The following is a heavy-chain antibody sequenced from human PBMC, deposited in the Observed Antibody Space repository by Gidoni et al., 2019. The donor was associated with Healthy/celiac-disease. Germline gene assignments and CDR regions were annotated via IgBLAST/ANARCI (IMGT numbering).Heavy chain of an antibody. Sequence: QVQLVQSGAEVKKPGSSVKVSCKASGGTFSSYAISWVRQAPGQGLEWMGGIIPIFGTANYAQKFQGRVTITADESTSTAYMELSSLRSEDTAVYYCARVGDCSSTSCPTYYYGMDVWGQGTTVTVSS. J-gene: IGHJ6*02. CDR1: GGTFSSYA. CDR2: IIPIFGTA. D-gene: IGHD2-2*01. V-gene: IGHV1-69*01. CDR3: ARVGDCSSTSCPTYYYGMDV.